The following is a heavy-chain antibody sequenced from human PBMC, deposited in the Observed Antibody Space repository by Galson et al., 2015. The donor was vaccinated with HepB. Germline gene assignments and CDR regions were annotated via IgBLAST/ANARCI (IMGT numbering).Heavy chain of an antibody. Sequence: SLRLSCAASGFTFSGYAVSWVRQAPGKGLEWVSSLSSGGSTYYADSVKGRFTISRDNSKNTLYLQMNSLRAEDTALYYCAKGIGMLRGVQFDYWGQGTLVTVSS. D-gene: IGHD3-10*01. V-gene: IGHV3-23*01. CDR3: AKGIGMLRGVQFDY. J-gene: IGHJ4*02. CDR2: LSSGGST. CDR1: GFTFSGYA.